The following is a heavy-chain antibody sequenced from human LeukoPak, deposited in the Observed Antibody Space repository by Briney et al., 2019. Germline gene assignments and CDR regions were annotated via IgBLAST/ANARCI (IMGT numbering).Heavy chain of an antibody. CDR2: IWYDGSNK. D-gene: IGHD6-13*01. CDR1: GFTFSSYG. J-gene: IGHJ2*01. V-gene: IGHV3-33*01. Sequence: GRSLRLSCAASGFTFSSYGMHWVRQAPGKGLEWVAVIWYDGSNKYYADSVKGRFTISRDNSKNTLYLQMNSLRAEDTAVYYCARDRSRYSSSWYVGYFDLWGRGTLVTVSS. CDR3: ARDRSRYSSSWYVGYFDL.